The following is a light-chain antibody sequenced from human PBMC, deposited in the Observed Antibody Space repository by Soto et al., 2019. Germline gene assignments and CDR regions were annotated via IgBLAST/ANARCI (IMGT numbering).Light chain of an antibody. CDR2: GNN. CDR3: AVWDDSLSGVV. Sequence: QSVLTQPPSASGTPGQTVTISSSGGTSNIGTNYVSWYQHLPGTAPKLLMYGNNQRPSGVPDRFSGSKSGTSASLAISGLRSDDEADYYCAVWDDSLSGVVFGGGTKVTVL. J-gene: IGLJ3*02. CDR1: TSNIGTNY. V-gene: IGLV1-47*01.